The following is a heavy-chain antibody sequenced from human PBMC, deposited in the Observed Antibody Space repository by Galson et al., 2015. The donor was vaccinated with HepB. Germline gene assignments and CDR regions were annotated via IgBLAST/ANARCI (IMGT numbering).Heavy chain of an antibody. CDR3: ARERGVSSIFDY. CDR2: ISTRSSAR. CDR1: GFNFNIYS. V-gene: IGHV3-48*01. D-gene: IGHD3-3*01. Sequence: SLRLSCAASGFNFNIYSMNWVRQAPGEGLEWVSYISTRSSARDYADSAKGRFTISRDDAKNSLYLQMNSLRVEDTAVYYCARERGVSSIFDYWGQGTLVTVSS. J-gene: IGHJ4*02.